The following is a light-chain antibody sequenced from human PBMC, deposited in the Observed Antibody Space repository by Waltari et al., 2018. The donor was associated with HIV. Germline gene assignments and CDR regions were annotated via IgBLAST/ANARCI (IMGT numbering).Light chain of an antibody. V-gene: IGKV1-5*03. Sequence: DIQLTQSPSTLSASIGDTVTITCRASQSIDYWLAWYQQKPGKAPKLLIYKASNLESGVPSRFSGNGSGTEFTLTISSLQPDDFATYYCQKYNHYSWTFGQGTKVEIK. CDR3: QKYNHYSWT. J-gene: IGKJ1*01. CDR1: QSIDYW. CDR2: KAS.